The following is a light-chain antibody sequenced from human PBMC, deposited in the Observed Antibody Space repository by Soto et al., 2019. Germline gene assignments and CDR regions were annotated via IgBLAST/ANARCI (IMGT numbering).Light chain of an antibody. CDR1: QGISSY. CDR3: QQYYSYSWK. Sequence: AIRMTQSPSSLSASTGGRVTITCRASQGISSYLAWYQQKPGKAPKLLIYAASTLQSGVPSRFSGSGSGTDFTLTISCLQSEDFATYYCQQYYSYSWKFGQGTKVEIK. J-gene: IGKJ1*01. V-gene: IGKV1-8*01. CDR2: AAS.